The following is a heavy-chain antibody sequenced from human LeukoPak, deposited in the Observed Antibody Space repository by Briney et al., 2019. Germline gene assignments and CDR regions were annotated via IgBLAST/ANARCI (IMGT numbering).Heavy chain of an antibody. J-gene: IGHJ4*02. D-gene: IGHD3-22*01. CDR3: ARTVVITTGFDY. Sequence: SETLSLTCAVSGGSISSGSYYWSWIRQPAGKGLEWIGRVYTSGRTNYNPSLKSRVTISVDTSKNQFSLKLSSVTAADTAVYYCARTVVITTGFDYWGQGTLVTVSS. CDR1: GGSISSGSYY. V-gene: IGHV4-61*02. CDR2: VYTSGRT.